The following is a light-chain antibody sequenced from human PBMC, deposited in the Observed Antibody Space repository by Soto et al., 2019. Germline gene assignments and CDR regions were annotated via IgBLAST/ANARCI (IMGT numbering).Light chain of an antibody. CDR2: SYN. Sequence: QSVLTQPPSASVTPGQRVTISCSGSSSNIRSNSVTWYQQLPGTGPKLLMYSYNQRPSGVPDRFSGSKSGASASLAISGLQSEDEADYYCAAWADSLDVWVFGGGTKVTVL. V-gene: IGLV1-44*01. J-gene: IGLJ3*02. CDR1: SSNIRSNS. CDR3: AAWADSLDVWV.